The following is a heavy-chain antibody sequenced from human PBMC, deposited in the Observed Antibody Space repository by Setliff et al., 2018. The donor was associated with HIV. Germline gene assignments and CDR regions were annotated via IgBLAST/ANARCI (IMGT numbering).Heavy chain of an antibody. CDR3: AGRGGSRITMIVEGAFDI. Sequence: PSETLSLTCAVYGGSFNGYSWTWIRQPPGKGLEWIGGINHSGSTYYNPSLKSRVTISVDTSKNQFSLKLSSVTAADTAVYYCAGRGGSRITMIVEGAFDIWGQGTMVTV. J-gene: IGHJ3*02. CDR2: INHSGST. D-gene: IGHD3-22*01. CDR1: GGSFNGYS. V-gene: IGHV4-34*01.